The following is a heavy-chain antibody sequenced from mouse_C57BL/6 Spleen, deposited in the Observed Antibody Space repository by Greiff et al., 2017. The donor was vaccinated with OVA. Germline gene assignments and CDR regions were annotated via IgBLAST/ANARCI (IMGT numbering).Heavy chain of an antibody. V-gene: IGHV3-6*01. D-gene: IGHD2-3*01. J-gene: IGHJ2*01. CDR2: ISYDGSN. Sequence: EVQLVESGPGLVKPSQSLSLTCSVTGYSITSGYYWNWIRQFLGNKLEWMGYISYDGSNNYNPSLKNRISITRDTSKNQFFLKLNSVTTEDTATYYCARRGAYDGYYYFDYWGQGTTLTVSS. CDR1: GYSITSGYY. CDR3: ARRGAYDGYYYFDY.